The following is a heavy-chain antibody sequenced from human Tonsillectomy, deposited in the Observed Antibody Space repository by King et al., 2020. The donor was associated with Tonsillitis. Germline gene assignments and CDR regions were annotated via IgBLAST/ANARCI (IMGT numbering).Heavy chain of an antibody. Sequence: VQLVESGGGVVQPGRSLRLSCAASGFMFSSYAMHWVRQAPGKGLEWVAIISYDGIDEYYTDPVKGRFTISRDNSKNTLYLEMNSLRADDTAVYYCARSIAVRLWEWLFHMDVWGQGTTVTVSS. CDR1: GFMFSSYA. CDR3: ARSIAVRLWEWLFHMDV. D-gene: IGHD3-3*01. J-gene: IGHJ6*02. V-gene: IGHV3-30-3*01. CDR2: ISYDGIDE.